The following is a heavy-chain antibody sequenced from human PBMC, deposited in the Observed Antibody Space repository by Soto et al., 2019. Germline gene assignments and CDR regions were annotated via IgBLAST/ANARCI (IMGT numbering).Heavy chain of an antibody. CDR1: GFTFSSYS. Sequence: EVQLVESGRGLVQPGGSLRLSCAASGFTFSSYSMNWVRQAPGKGLEWVSYISSSSSTIYYPDSVKGRFTIYRDNAKNSLYLQMNSLRDEDTAVYYCARDSGSYYVSYYYYCMDVWGQGTTVTVSS. CDR3: ARDSGSYYVSYYYYCMDV. V-gene: IGHV3-48*02. CDR2: ISSSSSTI. J-gene: IGHJ6*02. D-gene: IGHD1-26*01.